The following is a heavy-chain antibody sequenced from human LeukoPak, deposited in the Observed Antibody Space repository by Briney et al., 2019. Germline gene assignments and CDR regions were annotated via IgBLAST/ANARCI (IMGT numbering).Heavy chain of an antibody. D-gene: IGHD1-7*01. V-gene: IGHV3-30*18. CDR2: ISYDGSNK. Sequence: GGSLRLSCAASGFTFSTYGMHWVRQAPGKGLEWVAVISYDGSNKYYADSVKGRFTISRDNSKNTLYLQMNSLRAEDTAVYYCAKEGGSWDYSIDYWGQGTLVTVSS. CDR3: AKEGGSWDYSIDY. J-gene: IGHJ4*02. CDR1: GFTFSTYG.